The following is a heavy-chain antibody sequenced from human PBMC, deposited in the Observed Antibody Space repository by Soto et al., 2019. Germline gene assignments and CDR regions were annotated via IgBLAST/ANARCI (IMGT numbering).Heavy chain of an antibody. D-gene: IGHD2-8*01. J-gene: IGHJ4*02. Sequence: SATLSLTCAVSGRSISSGDYSWSWIRQPPGKGLEWIGYIYHSGRTYYNPSLKSRVTISVDRSKNQFSLKLSSVTAADTAVYYCARWWMYAPRFDYWGQGTLVTVSS. V-gene: IGHV4-30-2*01. CDR3: ARWWMYAPRFDY. CDR1: GRSISSGDYS. CDR2: IYHSGRT.